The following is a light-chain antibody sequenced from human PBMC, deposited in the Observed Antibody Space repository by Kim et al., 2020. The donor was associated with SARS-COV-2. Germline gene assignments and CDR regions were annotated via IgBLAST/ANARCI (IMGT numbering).Light chain of an antibody. CDR3: QQSYSTLMYT. V-gene: IGKV1-39*01. CDR1: QSISSY. CDR2: AAS. Sequence: ASVGYRVTITCRASQSISSYLNWYQQKPGKAPKLLIYAASSLQSGVPSRFSGSGSGTDFTLTISSLQPEDFATYYCQQSYSTLMYTFGQGTKLEI. J-gene: IGKJ2*01.